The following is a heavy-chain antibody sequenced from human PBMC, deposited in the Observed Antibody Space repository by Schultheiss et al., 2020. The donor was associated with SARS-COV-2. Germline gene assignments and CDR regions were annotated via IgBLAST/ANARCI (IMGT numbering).Heavy chain of an antibody. CDR2: INPGNGNT. CDR3: ARDWVTTVPTGWFDP. Sequence: ASVKVSCKASGYTFTTYAMHWVRQAPGQRLEWMGWINPGNGNTKYSQKFQGRVTITRYTPASTAYMELSGLRSEDTAVYFCARDWVTTVPTGWFDPWGQGTLVTVSS. D-gene: IGHD4-17*01. J-gene: IGHJ5*02. V-gene: IGHV1-3*01. CDR1: GYTFTTYA.